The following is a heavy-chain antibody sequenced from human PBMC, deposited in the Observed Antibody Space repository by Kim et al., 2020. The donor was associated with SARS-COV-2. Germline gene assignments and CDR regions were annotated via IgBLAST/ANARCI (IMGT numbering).Heavy chain of an antibody. Sequence: GGSLRLSCAASGFTFSSYWMSWVRQAPGKGLEWVANIKQDGSEKYYVDSVKGRFTISRDNAKNSLYLQMNSLRAEDTAVYYCAREGYDFWSGYYPYGMDVWGQGTTVTVSS. V-gene: IGHV3-7*01. J-gene: IGHJ6*02. CDR3: AREGYDFWSGYYPYGMDV. CDR1: GFTFSSYW. D-gene: IGHD3-3*01. CDR2: IKQDGSEK.